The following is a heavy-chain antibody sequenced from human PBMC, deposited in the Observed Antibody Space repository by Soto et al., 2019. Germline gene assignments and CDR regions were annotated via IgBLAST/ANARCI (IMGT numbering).Heavy chain of an antibody. D-gene: IGHD3-3*01. J-gene: IGHJ4*02. CDR3: TTDKIVYYDFWSGPISPFHY. V-gene: IGHV3-15*01. CDR2: IKSKTDGGTT. CDR1: GFTFSNAW. Sequence: EVQLVESGGGLVKPGGSLRLSCAASGFTFSNAWMSWVRQAPGKGLEWVGRIKSKTDGGTTDYAAPVKGRFTISRDDSKNTLYLQMNSLKTEDTAVYYCTTDKIVYYDFWSGPISPFHYWGQGTLVTVSS.